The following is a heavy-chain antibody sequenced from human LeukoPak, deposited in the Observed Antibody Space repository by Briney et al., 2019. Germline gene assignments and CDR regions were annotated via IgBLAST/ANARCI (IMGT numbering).Heavy chain of an antibody. CDR1: GYTFTGYY. Sequence: GASVKVSCKASGYTFTGYYMHWVRPAPGQGLEWMGWINPNSGGTNYAQKFQGRVTMARDTPISTAYMELSRLRSDDTAVYYCARRIDDCLDYWGQGTLVTVSS. V-gene: IGHV1-2*02. D-gene: IGHD2-21*02. CDR2: INPNSGGT. CDR3: ARRIDDCLDY. J-gene: IGHJ4*02.